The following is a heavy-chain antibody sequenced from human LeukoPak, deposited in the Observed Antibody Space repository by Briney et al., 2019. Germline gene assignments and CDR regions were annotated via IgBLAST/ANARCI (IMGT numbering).Heavy chain of an antibody. D-gene: IGHD2-15*01. CDR3: ARTPALMSHFDY. CDR1: GYTFTSYA. Sequence: ASVKVSCKASGYTFTSYAMHWVRQAPGQRLEWMGWINAGNGNTKYSQKFQGRVTITADESTSTAYMELSSLRSEDTAVYYCARTPALMSHFDYWGQGTLVTVSS. J-gene: IGHJ4*02. V-gene: IGHV1-3*01. CDR2: INAGNGNT.